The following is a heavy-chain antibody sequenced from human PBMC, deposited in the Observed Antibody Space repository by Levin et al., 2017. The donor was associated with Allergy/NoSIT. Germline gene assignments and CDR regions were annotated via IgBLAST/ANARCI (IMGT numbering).Heavy chain of an antibody. CDR1: GGSISSSPYF. CDR3: ARGLDIVVAVAAAPKETSWFDP. Sequence: SETLSLTCSVSGGSISSSPYFWSWIRQHPGKGLEWIGHIHYSGSTYYNPSLKSRVTISEDTSTNQFSLRLSSVTAADTAGYYCARGLDIVVAVAAAPKETSWFDPWGQGTLVIVSS. D-gene: IGHD2-15*01. J-gene: IGHJ5*02. CDR2: IHYSGST. V-gene: IGHV4-31*03.